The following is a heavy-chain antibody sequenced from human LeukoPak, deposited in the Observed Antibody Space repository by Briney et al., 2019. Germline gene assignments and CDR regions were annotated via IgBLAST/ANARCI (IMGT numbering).Heavy chain of an antibody. Sequence: SETLSFTCTVSGGSISSSSYYWGWIRQPPGKGLEWIGSIYYSGSTYYNPSLKSRVTISVDTSKNQFSLKLSSVTAADTAVYYCARIAVACHGWIGYMDVWGNGTTVTVSS. V-gene: IGHV4-39*01. D-gene: IGHD6-19*01. CDR2: IYYSGST. CDR1: GGSISSSSYY. J-gene: IGHJ6*03. CDR3: ARIAVACHGWIGYMDV.